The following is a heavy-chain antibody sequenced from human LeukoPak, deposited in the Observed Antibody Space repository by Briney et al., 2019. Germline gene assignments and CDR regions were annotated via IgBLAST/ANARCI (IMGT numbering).Heavy chain of an antibody. CDR1: GGSFSGYY. CDR3: ASGSTYWNFDY. Sequence: PSETLSLTCAVYGGSFSGYYWSRIRQPPGKGLEWIGEINHSGSTNYNPSLKSRVTISVDTSKDQFSLKLSSVTAADTAVYYCASGSTYWNFDYWGQGTLVTVSS. J-gene: IGHJ4*02. V-gene: IGHV4-34*01. CDR2: INHSGST. D-gene: IGHD2-21*01.